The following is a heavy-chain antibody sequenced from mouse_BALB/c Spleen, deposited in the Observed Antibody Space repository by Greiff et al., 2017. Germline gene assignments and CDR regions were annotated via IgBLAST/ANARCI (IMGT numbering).Heavy chain of an antibody. J-gene: IGHJ4*01. V-gene: IGHV1S81*02. CDR3: ARRGDDYDGDYYAMDY. Sequence: QVQLQQPGAELVKPGASVKLSCKASGYTFTSYWMHLVKQRPGQGLEWIGEINPSNGRTNYNEKFKSKATLTVDKSSSTAYMQLSSLTSEDSAVYYCARRGDDYDGDYYAMDYWGQGTSVTVSS. CDR2: INPSNGRT. D-gene: IGHD2-4*01. CDR1: GYTFTSYW.